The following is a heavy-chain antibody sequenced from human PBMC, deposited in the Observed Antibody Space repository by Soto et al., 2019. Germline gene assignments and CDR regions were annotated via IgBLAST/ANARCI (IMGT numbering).Heavy chain of an antibody. CDR2: IGTRSDI. V-gene: IGHV3-21*01. CDR1: GFTFSSYS. J-gene: IGHJ6*02. Sequence: KPGGSLRLSCAASGFTFSSYSMHWVRQPPGKGLEWVSPIGTRSDIYYADSVKGRFTISRDNAKNSLSLQMNSMTAEDTAVYYCAREETAWPLAYGLDVWGQGTTVTVSS. D-gene: IGHD2-21*02. CDR3: AREETAWPLAYGLDV.